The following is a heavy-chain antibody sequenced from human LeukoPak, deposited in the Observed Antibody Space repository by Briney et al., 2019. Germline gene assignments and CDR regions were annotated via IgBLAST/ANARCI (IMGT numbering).Heavy chain of an antibody. J-gene: IGHJ4*02. V-gene: IGHV1-24*01. CDR2: FDPEDGES. D-gene: IGHD1-26*01. CDR3: ATADKWEPLDY. CDR1: GYTLTELS. Sequence: ASVKVSCKVSGYTLTELSIHWVRQAPGQWLEWMGGFDPEDGESIFAQSFQGRFSMTEGTSTDTAYMELRSLRLEDTAVYYCATADKWEPLDYWGQGALVTVSS.